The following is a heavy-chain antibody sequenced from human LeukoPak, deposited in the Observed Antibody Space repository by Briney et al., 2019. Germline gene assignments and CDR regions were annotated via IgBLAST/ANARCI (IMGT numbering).Heavy chain of an antibody. Sequence: SGTLSLSCTVSGGSISSGGYYWGWIRQHPGKGLESIGYIYYSGSTYYNPSLKSRVTISVDTSKTQFSLKLSSVTGADTAVYYCARDGGSGYDFDYWGEETLVTVSS. V-gene: IGHV4-31*03. D-gene: IGHD5-12*01. CDR3: ARDGGSGYDFDY. CDR1: GGSISSGGYY. CDR2: IYYSGST. J-gene: IGHJ4*02.